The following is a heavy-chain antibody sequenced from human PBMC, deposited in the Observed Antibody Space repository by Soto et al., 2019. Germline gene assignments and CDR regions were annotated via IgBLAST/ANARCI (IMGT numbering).Heavy chain of an antibody. D-gene: IGHD6-25*01. J-gene: IGHJ6*03. CDR3: ARDTSGEPYSSGDYYMDV. CDR1: GFTFSSYS. CDR2: ISSSSSYI. V-gene: IGHV3-21*01. Sequence: EVQLVESGGGLVKPGGSLRLSCAASGFTFSSYSMNWVRQAPGKGLEWVSSISSSSSYIYYADSVKGRFTISRDNAKNSLYRQMNSLRAEDTAVYYCARDTSGEPYSSGDYYMDVWGKGTTVTVSS.